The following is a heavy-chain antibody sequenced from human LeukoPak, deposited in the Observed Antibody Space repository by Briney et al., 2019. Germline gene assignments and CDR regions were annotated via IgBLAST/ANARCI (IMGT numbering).Heavy chain of an antibody. CDR3: AKDRSTTVSNTLGHFDY. V-gene: IGHV3-7*03. CDR1: AFTFCNAW. CDR2: IKQDGSEK. Sequence: AGYLSLYCAASAFTFCNAWMNWDPQAPGNGLECVTNIKQDGSEKYYVDSVKGRFTISRDNAKNSLYLQMNRLRAEDTAVYYCAKDRSTTVSNTLGHFDYWGQGTLVTVSS. J-gene: IGHJ4*02. D-gene: IGHD2/OR15-2a*01.